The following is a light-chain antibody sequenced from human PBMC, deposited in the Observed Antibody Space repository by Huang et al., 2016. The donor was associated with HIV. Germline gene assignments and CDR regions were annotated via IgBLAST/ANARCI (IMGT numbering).Light chain of an antibody. V-gene: IGKV3-20*01. Sequence: EIVLTQSPGTLSLSPGDRATLSCRASQRVSSSYLAWYQQKPGQAPRLLIYGASSRATGIPDRCSGSGSGTDFTLTINRLEPEDFAVYYCQQYGISPYTFGQGTNLEIK. CDR2: GAS. CDR3: QQYGISPYT. CDR1: QRVSSSY. J-gene: IGKJ2*01.